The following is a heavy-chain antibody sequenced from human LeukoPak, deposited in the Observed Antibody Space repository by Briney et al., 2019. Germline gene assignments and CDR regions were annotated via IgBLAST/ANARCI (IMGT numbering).Heavy chain of an antibody. J-gene: IGHJ5*02. V-gene: IGHV4-4*02. CDR1: GGSISSSNW. D-gene: IGHD5-12*01. CDR3: ARDLGGYDYWFDP. Sequence: NPSETLSLTCAVSGGSISSSNWWSWVRQPPGKGLEWIGEIYHTGSTNYNASLKSRVTISVDTSKNQFSLKLSSVTAADTAVYYCARDLGGYDYWFDPWGQGTLVTVSS. CDR2: IYHTGST.